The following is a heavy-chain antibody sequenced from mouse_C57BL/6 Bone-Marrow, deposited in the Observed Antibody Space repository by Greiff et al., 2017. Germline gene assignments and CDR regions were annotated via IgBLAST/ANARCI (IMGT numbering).Heavy chain of an antibody. V-gene: IGHV14-3*01. J-gene: IGHJ3*01. CDR2: IDHASGNT. Sequence: VQLQQSVAELVRPGASVKLSCTASGFNIKNNYMHWVKQRPEQGLEWIGSIDHASGNTTSAPKFQGKATITADTSSNTAYLQLSNLTSEDTAIYYCAREGVDCGSPWFAYWGQGTLVTVSA. CDR3: AREGVDCGSPWFAY. D-gene: IGHD1-1*01. CDR1: GFNIKNNY.